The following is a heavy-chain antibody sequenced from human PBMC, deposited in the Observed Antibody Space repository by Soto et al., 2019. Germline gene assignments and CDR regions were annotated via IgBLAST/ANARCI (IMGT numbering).Heavy chain of an antibody. CDR1: GGSISTNY. CDR3: ARGPLTTYFDY. V-gene: IGHV4-59*01. J-gene: IGHJ4*02. CDR2: FYYSGST. Sequence: PSETLALTCTVSGGSISTNYWSWIRQPPGKGLEWIGYFYYSGSTNYNPSLKSRVTISVDTSKNQFSLKLSSVTAADTAVYYCARGPLTTYFDYWGQGTLVTVSS.